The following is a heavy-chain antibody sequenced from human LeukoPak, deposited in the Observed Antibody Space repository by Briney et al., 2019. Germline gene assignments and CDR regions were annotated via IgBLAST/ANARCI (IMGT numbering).Heavy chain of an antibody. CDR1: GDSLSSNSYY. V-gene: IGHV4-39*01. J-gene: IGHJ4*02. CDR3: ARRGWDILFDF. Sequence: SETLSLTCTVSGDSLSSNSYYWGWLRQTPGKGLEWIGSIYHRGSTYYNPSLKSRVTISVDTSKNQCSLKMRSVTAADTDVYYCARRGWDILFDFWGQGTLVTVSS. D-gene: IGHD1-26*01. CDR2: IYHRGST.